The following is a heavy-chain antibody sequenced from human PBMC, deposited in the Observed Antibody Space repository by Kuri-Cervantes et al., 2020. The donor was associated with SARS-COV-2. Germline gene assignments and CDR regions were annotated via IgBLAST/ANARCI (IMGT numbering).Heavy chain of an antibody. Sequence: GESLKIFCAASGFNFSSYGIQWVRQAPGKGLEWVACIRYVGSNKYYADTVKGRFTISRDNSKNPLYLQMNSLRAEDTAIYYCAKIPRYNWNYVANFDYWGQGTLVTVSS. CDR3: AKIPRYNWNYVANFDY. D-gene: IGHD1-7*01. CDR1: GFNFSSYG. V-gene: IGHV3-30*02. CDR2: IRYVGSNK. J-gene: IGHJ4*02.